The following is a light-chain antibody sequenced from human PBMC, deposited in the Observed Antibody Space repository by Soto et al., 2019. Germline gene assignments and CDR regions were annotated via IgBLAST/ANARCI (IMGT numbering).Light chain of an antibody. J-gene: IGKJ3*01. CDR1: QDISNY. CDR3: QNGHSAEFT. Sequence: DIQMTQPPSSLSASVGDRVTITCRASQDISNYLAWYQQRPGKVPQLLIYAASTLQSGDPSRFSGSGSGTDFTLTISTLQPEDVATYYDQNGHSAEFTFGPGTKVDLK. V-gene: IGKV1-27*01. CDR2: AAS.